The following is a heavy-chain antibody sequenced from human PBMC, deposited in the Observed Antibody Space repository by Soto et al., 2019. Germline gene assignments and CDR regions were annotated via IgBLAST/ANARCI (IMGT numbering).Heavy chain of an antibody. J-gene: IGHJ4*02. CDR2: IRSKANSYAT. V-gene: IGHV3-73*01. D-gene: IGHD1-26*01. CDR1: GFTFSGSA. Sequence: HPGGSLRLSCAASGFTFSGSAMHWVRQASGKGLEWVGRIRSKANSYATAYAASVKGRFTISRDDSKNTAYLQMNSLKTEDTAVYYCTGSYPYYFDYWGQGTLVTVSS. CDR3: TGSYPYYFDY.